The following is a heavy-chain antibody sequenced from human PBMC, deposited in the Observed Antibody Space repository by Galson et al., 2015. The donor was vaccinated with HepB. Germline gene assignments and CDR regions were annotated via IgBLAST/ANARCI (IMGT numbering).Heavy chain of an antibody. J-gene: IGHJ4*02. Sequence: SLRLSCAASGFTFRDYYMTWIRQAPGKGLEWVSYISGNSMYIKYADAVKNRFTVSRDNAKNLVFLQMSTLRVDDTAIYYCARETLGVAAAEYWGQGVLVTVSS. CDR3: ARETLGVAAAEY. CDR1: GFTFRDYY. D-gene: IGHD2-15*01. CDR2: ISGNSMYI. V-gene: IGHV3-11*05.